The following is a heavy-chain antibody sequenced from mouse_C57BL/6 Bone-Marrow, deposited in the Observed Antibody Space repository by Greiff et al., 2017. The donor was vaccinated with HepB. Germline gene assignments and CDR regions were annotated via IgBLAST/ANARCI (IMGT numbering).Heavy chain of an antibody. V-gene: IGHV3-6*01. Sequence: EVKLVESGPGLVKPSQSLSLTCSVTGYSITSGYYWNWIRQFPGNKLEWMGYISYDGSNNYNPSLKNRISITRDTSKNQFFLKLNSVTTEDTATYYCARGPWTVYWYFDVWGTGTTVTVSS. CDR2: ISYDGSN. CDR3: ARGPWTVYWYFDV. CDR1: GYSITSGYY. J-gene: IGHJ1*03.